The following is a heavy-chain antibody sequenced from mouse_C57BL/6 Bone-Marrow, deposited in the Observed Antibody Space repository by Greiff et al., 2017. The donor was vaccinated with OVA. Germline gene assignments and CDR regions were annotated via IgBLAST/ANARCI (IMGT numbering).Heavy chain of an antibody. J-gene: IGHJ4*01. CDR3: ARGWLLRYYAMDY. Sequence: QVQLQQPGAELVRPGSSVKLSCKASGYTFTSCWMDWVKQRPGQGLEWIGNIYPSDSETHYNQKFKDKATLTVDKSSSTAYMQLSSLTSEDSAVYYCARGWLLRYYAMDYWGQGTSVTVSS. CDR1: GYTFTSCW. CDR2: IYPSDSET. V-gene: IGHV1-61*01. D-gene: IGHD2-3*01.